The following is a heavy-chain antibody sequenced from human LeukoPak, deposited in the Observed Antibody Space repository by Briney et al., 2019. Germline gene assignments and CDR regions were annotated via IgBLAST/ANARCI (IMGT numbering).Heavy chain of an antibody. CDR3: ATRSPRAVADYYYYGMDV. J-gene: IGHJ6*02. CDR2: FDPEDGET. Sequence: ASVKVSCKVSGYTLTELSMHWVRQAPGKGLEWVGGFDPEDGETIYAQKFQGRVTMTEDTSTDTAYMELSSLRSEDTAVYYCATRSPRAVADYYYYGMDVWGQGTTVTVSS. CDR1: GYTLTELS. D-gene: IGHD6-19*01. V-gene: IGHV1-24*01.